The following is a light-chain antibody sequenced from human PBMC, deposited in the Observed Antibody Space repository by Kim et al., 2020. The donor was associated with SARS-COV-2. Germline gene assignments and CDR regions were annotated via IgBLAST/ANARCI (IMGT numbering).Light chain of an antibody. CDR2: TESSGGY. Sequence: SCNLTCTLSSGHSSYTIAWQQQQPGKAPRYLVKTESSGGYNKGSGVPDRFSGSSSGADRYLTISNLQSEDEADYYCETWDTNTRVFGGGTQLTVL. CDR1: SGHSSYT. CDR3: ETWDTNTRV. V-gene: IGLV4-60*03. J-gene: IGLJ3*02.